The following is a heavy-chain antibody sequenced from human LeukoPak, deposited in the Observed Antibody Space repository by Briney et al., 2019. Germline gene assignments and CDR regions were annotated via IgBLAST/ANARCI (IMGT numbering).Heavy chain of an antibody. CDR2: IYYSGST. CDR3: ASGYGSSGRFDY. CDR1: GGSISSYY. Sequence: SETLSLTCSVSGGSISSYYWSWIRQPPGKGLEWIGYIYYSGSTNFNPSLKSRVTISVDTSKNQFSLKLSSVTAADTAVYYCASGYGSSGRFDYWGQGTLVTVSS. V-gene: IGHV4-59*01. J-gene: IGHJ4*02. D-gene: IGHD3-10*01.